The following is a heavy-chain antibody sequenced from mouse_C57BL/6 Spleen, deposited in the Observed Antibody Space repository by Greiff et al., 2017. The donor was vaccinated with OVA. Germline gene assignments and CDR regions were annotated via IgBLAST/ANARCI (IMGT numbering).Heavy chain of an antibody. CDR1: GFTFSDYG. Sequence: EVKLMESGGGLVKPGGSLKLSCAASGFTFSDYGMHWVRQAPEKGLEWVAYISSGSSTIYYADTVKGRFTISRDTAKNTLFLQMTSLRSEDTAIYYCARGSRGVDYWGQGTTLTVSS. D-gene: IGHD1-1*01. CDR3: ARGSRGVDY. J-gene: IGHJ2*01. V-gene: IGHV5-17*01. CDR2: ISSGSSTI.